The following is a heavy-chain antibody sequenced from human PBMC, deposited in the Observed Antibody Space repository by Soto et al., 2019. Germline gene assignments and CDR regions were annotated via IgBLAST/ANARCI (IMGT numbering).Heavy chain of an antibody. J-gene: IGHJ6*02. CDR1: GGTFSSYA. CDR2: IIPIFGTA. V-gene: IGHV1-69*12. CDR3: AKNPENYYYGMDV. Sequence: QVQLVQSGAEVKKPGSSVKVSCKASGGTFSSYAISWVRQAPGQGLEWMGGIIPIFGTADYAQKFQGRVTITADESTSTAYVELSSVRSEVTAVYYCAKNPENYYYGMDVWGQGTTVTVSS.